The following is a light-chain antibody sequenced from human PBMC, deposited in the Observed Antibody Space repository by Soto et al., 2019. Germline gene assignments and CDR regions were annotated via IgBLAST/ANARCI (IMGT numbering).Light chain of an antibody. J-gene: IGKJ1*01. CDR3: LQNHNYPRT. CDR2: GAS. V-gene: IGKV1-6*01. CDR1: QDISDD. Sequence: AIQMTQSPSSLSASVGDRVTITCRASQDISDDVGWYQQTPGKAPKLLIPGASRLQSGVPSRFSGSGSGAAFTLTITSLRPEDSATYYCLQNHNYPRTFGQGTKVEI.